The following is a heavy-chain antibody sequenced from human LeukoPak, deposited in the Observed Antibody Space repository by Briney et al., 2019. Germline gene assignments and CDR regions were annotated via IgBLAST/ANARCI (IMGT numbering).Heavy chain of an antibody. CDR2: INPNSGGT. V-gene: IGHV1-2*02. D-gene: IGHD6-13*01. CDR3: ARGYSSRWSEGAFGI. J-gene: IGHJ3*02. Sequence: GASVKVSCKASGYTFTGYYMHWVRQAPGQGLEWMGWINPNSGGTNYAQKFQGRVTMTRDTSISTAYMELSRLRSDDTAVYYCARGYSSRWSEGAFGIWGQGTMVTVSS. CDR1: GYTFTGYY.